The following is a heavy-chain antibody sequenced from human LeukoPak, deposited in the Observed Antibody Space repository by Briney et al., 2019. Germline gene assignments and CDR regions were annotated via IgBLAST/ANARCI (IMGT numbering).Heavy chain of an antibody. CDR2: IYYSGST. CDR3: ARDRGYYDSSGYLGLVGAFDI. J-gene: IGHJ3*02. Sequence: SETLSLTCTVSGGSISSYYWSWIRQPPGKGLEWIGYIYYSGSTNYNPSLKSRVTISVDTSKNQFSLKPSSVTAADTAVYYCARDRGYYDSSGYLGLVGAFDIWGQGTMVTVSS. CDR1: GGSISSYY. D-gene: IGHD3-22*01. V-gene: IGHV4-59*01.